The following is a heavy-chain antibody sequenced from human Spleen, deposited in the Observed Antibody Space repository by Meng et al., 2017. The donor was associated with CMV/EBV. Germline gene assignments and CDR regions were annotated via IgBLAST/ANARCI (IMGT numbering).Heavy chain of an antibody. D-gene: IGHD3-3*01. CDR3: ARGDTVFGVAALGAYY. CDR1: GYTFTGYD. Sequence: ASVKVSCKASGYTFTGYDINWVRQATGQGFEWMGWMLPDSGDTGYAQKFQGRVTMTSNTSINTAYMELSSLTSEDTAVYYCARGDTVFGVAALGAYYWGQGTLVTVSS. V-gene: IGHV1-8*01. J-gene: IGHJ4*02. CDR2: MLPDSGDT.